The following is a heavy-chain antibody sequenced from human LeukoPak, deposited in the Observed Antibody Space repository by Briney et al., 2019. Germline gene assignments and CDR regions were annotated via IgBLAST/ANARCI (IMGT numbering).Heavy chain of an antibody. CDR1: GFTFPIHA. CDR3: AKDSYVSGRPLHTFDV. V-gene: IGHV3-23*01. D-gene: IGHD3-10*01. J-gene: IGHJ3*01. CDR2: ISGDGAST. Sequence: GGSLRLSCAASGFTFPIHAMTGVRQAPGKGLEWVSGISGDGASTHYAESVKGQFTISRDNSQNTLFLQMNSLRVEDTAIYYCAKDSYVSGRPLHTFDVWGQGTMVTVSS.